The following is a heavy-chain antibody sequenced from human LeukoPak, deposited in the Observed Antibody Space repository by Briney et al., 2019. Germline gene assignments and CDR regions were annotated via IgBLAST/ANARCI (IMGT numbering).Heavy chain of an antibody. CDR3: ARVPSSGYYYSWFDP. J-gene: IGHJ5*02. D-gene: IGHD3-22*01. CDR1: GYTFTSYG. Sequence: ASVKVSCKASGYTFTSYGISWVRRAPGQGLEWMGWISAYNGNTNYAQKLQGRVTMTTDTSTSTAYMELRSLGSDDTAVYYCARVPSSGYYYSWFDPWGQGTLVTVSS. CDR2: ISAYNGNT. V-gene: IGHV1-18*01.